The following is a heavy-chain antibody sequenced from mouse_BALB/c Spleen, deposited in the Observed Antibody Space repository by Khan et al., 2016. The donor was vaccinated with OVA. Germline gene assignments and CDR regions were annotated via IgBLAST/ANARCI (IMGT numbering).Heavy chain of an antibody. CDR1: GYSITSDYA. V-gene: IGHV3-2*02. D-gene: IGHD2-3*01. J-gene: IGHJ4*01. CDR3: ERRGDGYYGAMDY. Sequence: EVKLEESGPGLVKPSQSLSLTCTVTGYSITSDYAWNWIRQFPGNKLEWMGYISYSGSTSYNPSLKSRISITRDTSKNQFFLQLNSVTTEDTATYYCERRGDGYYGAMDYWGQGTSVTVSS. CDR2: ISYSGST.